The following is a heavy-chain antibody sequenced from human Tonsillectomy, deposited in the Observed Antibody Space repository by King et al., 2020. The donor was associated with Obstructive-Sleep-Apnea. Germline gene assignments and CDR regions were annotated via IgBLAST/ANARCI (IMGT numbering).Heavy chain of an antibody. J-gene: IGHJ4*02. D-gene: IGHD6-19*01. CDR2: SNPNNVNR. Sequence: QLVQYGAEVKKPGASLKVSCKTLVYTFGTYGITWVRQDLGQGLEWMGWSNPNNVNRDDAQKLEGRVTMTTDASTTTAYMELRSLRSDDTAVYYCATFSSAWYFDYWGQGTLVTVSS. CDR1: VYTFGTYG. V-gene: IGHV1-18*01. CDR3: ATFSSAWYFDY.